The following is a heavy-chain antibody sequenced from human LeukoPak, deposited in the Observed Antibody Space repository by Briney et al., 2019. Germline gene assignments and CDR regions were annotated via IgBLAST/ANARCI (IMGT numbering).Heavy chain of an antibody. CDR1: GFTFSTYW. CDR2: INSDGSYT. J-gene: IGHJ3*02. D-gene: IGHD2-15*01. V-gene: IGHV3-74*01. Sequence: GGSLRLSCTASGFTFSTYWMHWVRQAPGKGLVWVSLINSDGSYTDFADSVKGRFTISRDNAQSTLYLQMNSLRVEDTAVYYCATELRESGASSRNAFDIWAKGQWSPSPQ. CDR3: ATELRESGASSRNAFDI.